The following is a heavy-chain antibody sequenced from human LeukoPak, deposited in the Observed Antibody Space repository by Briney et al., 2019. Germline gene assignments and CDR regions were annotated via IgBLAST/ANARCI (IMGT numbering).Heavy chain of an antibody. D-gene: IGHD2-21*02. CDR1: GFTVSSNY. J-gene: IGHJ4*02. V-gene: IGHV3-66*02. Sequence: GGSLRLSCAASGFTVSSNYMSWVCQAPGKGLEWVSVIYSGGSTYYADSVKGRFTISRDNSKNTLYLQMNSLRAEDTAVYYCARDPAHDSGDYWGQGTLVTVSS. CDR3: ARDPAHDSGDY. CDR2: IYSGGST.